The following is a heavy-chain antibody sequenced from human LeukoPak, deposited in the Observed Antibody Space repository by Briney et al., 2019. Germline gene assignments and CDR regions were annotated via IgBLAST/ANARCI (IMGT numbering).Heavy chain of an antibody. Sequence: SETLSLTCTVSGGSISSSSFYWGWIRQPPGKGLEWIGSIYYSGNTYYNPSPKSRVTISVDTSKNQFSLTLTSVTAADTAVYYCARDRSVGVLPAPPFDFWGQGTLVTVSS. V-gene: IGHV4-39*02. CDR3: ARDRSVGVLPAPPFDF. CDR1: GGSISSSSFY. J-gene: IGHJ4*02. CDR2: IYYSGNT. D-gene: IGHD6-6*01.